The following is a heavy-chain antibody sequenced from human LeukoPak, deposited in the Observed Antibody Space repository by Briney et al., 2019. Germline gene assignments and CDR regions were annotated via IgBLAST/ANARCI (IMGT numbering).Heavy chain of an antibody. CDR1: GYTFTSYG. V-gene: IGHV1-18*01. J-gene: IGHJ5*02. Sequence: ASVKVSCKASGYTFTSYGISWVRQAPGQGLEWMGWISAYNGNTNYAQKLQGRVTMTTDTSTSTAYMELRSLRSDDTAVYYCARRMPRHIVVVTAIRWFDPWGQGTLVTVSS. CDR2: ISAYNGNT. CDR3: ARRMPRHIVVVTAIRWFDP. D-gene: IGHD2-21*02.